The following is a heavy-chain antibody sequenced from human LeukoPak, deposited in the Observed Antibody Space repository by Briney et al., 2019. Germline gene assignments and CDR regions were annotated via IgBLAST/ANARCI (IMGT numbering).Heavy chain of an antibody. Sequence: GGSLRLSCAASGFIVSNNYMSWVRQAPGEGLEWVSIIYSGGSTYYADSVKGRFTISRDNSKNTLYLQMNSLRAEDTAVYYCAKVYDNQLLFNWFDPWGQGTLVTVSS. CDR3: AKVYDNQLLFNWFDP. J-gene: IGHJ5*02. CDR1: GFIVSNNY. CDR2: IYSGGST. D-gene: IGHD2-2*01. V-gene: IGHV3-53*01.